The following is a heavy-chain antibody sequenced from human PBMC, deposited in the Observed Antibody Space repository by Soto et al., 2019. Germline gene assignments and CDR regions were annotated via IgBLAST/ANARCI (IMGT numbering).Heavy chain of an antibody. D-gene: IGHD3-3*01. CDR2: IIPILGIA. CDR1: GGTFSSYT. J-gene: IGHJ4*02. CDR3: ARDRRGDGVVL. Sequence: QVQLVQSGAEVKKPGSSVKVSCKASGGTFSSYTISWVRQAPGQGLEWMGRIIPILGIANYAQKFQGRVTITADKSTSTAYMELSSLKSEDTAVYYCARDRRGDGVVLWGQGTLVTVSS. V-gene: IGHV1-69*08.